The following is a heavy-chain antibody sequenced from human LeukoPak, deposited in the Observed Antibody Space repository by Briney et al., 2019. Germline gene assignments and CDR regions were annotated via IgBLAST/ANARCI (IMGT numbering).Heavy chain of an antibody. CDR2: IYYSGST. CDR1: GGSISSYY. J-gene: IGHJ5*02. D-gene: IGHD6-13*01. V-gene: IGHV4-59*08. Sequence: SSETLSLTCTVSGGSISSYYWSWIRQPPGKGLEGIGYIYYSGSTNYNPSLKSRVTISVDTSKNQFSLKLSSVTAADTAVYYCATSGYSSSFWFDPWGQGTLATVSS. CDR3: ATSGYSSSFWFDP.